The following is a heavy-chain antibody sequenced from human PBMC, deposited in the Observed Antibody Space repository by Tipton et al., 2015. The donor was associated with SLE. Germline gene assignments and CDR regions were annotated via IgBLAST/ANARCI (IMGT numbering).Heavy chain of an antibody. J-gene: IGHJ4*02. CDR2: ITGSGGST. CDR1: GFTFSSYA. V-gene: IGHV3-23*01. Sequence: SLRLSCAASGFTFSSYAMSWVRQAPGKGLEWVSTITGSGGSTDYADSVRGRFTISRDNSKNTLYLQMNSLRAEDTAVYYCAKDSPPVEYSSMYYFDYWGQGTLVTVSS. D-gene: IGHD2-2*01. CDR3: AKDSPPVEYSSMYYFDY.